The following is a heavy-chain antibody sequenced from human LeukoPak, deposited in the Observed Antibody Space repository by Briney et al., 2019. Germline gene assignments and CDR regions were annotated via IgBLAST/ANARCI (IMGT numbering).Heavy chain of an antibody. Sequence: SETLSLTCTVSGGSISSSSYYWGWIRQPPGKGLEWIGSIYYSGSTYYNPSLKSRVTISVDTSKTQFSLKLSSVTAADTAVYYCARHPGYSSSWTNWFDPWGQGTLVTVSS. V-gene: IGHV4-39*01. CDR3: ARHPGYSSSWTNWFDP. D-gene: IGHD6-13*01. CDR1: GGSISSSSYY. CDR2: IYYSGST. J-gene: IGHJ5*02.